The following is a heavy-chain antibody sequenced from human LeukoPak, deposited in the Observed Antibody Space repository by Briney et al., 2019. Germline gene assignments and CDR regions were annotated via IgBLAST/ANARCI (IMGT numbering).Heavy chain of an antibody. Sequence: SETLSLTCTVSGGSISSSSYYWGWIRQPPGKGLEWIGEINHSGSTNYNPSLKSRVTISVDTSKNQFSLKLSSVTAADTAVYYCARGVRVQSGYYYVLDYWGQGTLVTVSS. CDR2: INHSGST. V-gene: IGHV4-39*07. J-gene: IGHJ4*02. CDR3: ARGVRVQSGYYYVLDY. CDR1: GGSISSSSYY. D-gene: IGHD3-22*01.